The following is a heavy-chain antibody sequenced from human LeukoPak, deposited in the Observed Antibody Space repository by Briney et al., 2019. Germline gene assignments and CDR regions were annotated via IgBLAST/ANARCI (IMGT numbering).Heavy chain of an antibody. D-gene: IGHD4-23*01. CDR1: GFTFTSSA. J-gene: IGHJ3*02. V-gene: IGHV1-58*02. CDR3: ASAKDHGGEDDAFDI. CDR2: IVVGSGNT. Sequence: SVKVSCKDSGFTFTSSAMQWVRQARGQRLEWIGWIVVGSGNTNYAQKFQERVTITRDMSTSTAYMELSSLRSEDTAVYYCASAKDHGGEDDAFDIWGQGTMVTVSS.